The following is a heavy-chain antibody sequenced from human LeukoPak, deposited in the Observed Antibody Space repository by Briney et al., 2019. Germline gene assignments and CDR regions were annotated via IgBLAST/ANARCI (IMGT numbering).Heavy chain of an antibody. D-gene: IGHD6-19*01. Sequence: SETLSLTCTISGGSISSSYWSWIRQPPGKGLEWIGYTYNSGSTNYNPSLKSRVTISVDSSRNQFSLRLNSVTAADTAVYYCAKGGGWDAFDIWGQGTMVTVSS. CDR3: AKGGGWDAFDI. CDR1: GGSISSSY. V-gene: IGHV4-4*08. CDR2: TYNSGST. J-gene: IGHJ3*02.